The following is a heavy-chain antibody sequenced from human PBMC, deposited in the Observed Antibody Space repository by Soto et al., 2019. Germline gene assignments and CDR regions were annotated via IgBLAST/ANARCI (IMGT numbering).Heavy chain of an antibody. J-gene: IGHJ4*02. V-gene: IGHV4-34*01. CDR1: GGSFSGYY. CDR3: ARAGWPTDLVDY. D-gene: IGHD2-15*01. CDR2: INHSGST. Sequence: QVQLQQWGAGLLKPSETLSLTCAVYGGSFSGYYWSWIRQPPGTGLEWIGEINHSGSTNYNPSLKSRFTISVDTSKNQFSLKLSSVTAADTAVYYCARAGWPTDLVDYWGQGTLVTVSS.